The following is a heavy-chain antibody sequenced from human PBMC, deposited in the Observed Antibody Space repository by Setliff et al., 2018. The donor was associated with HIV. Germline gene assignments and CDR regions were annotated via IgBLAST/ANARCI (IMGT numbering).Heavy chain of an antibody. Sequence: PGGSLRLSCAASGFTFENYGINWVRQAPGKGLEWVSGINWNGGSTGYADSVKGRFTISRDNAKNSLYLQMNSLRAEDTALYYCARLSGSFHGGKVVITTSYYWGQGTLVTVSS. J-gene: IGHJ4*02. V-gene: IGHV3-20*04. CDR3: ARLSGSFHGGKVVITTSYY. CDR1: GFTFENYG. D-gene: IGHD3-22*01. CDR2: INWNGGST.